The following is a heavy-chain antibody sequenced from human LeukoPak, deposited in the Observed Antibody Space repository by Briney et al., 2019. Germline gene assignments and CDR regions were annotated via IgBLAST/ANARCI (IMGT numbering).Heavy chain of an antibody. CDR3: ARRIPVIVVPRRFDP. V-gene: IGHV4-34*01. CDR2: INHSERT. CDR1: GGSFSGHY. J-gene: IGHJ5*02. Sequence: SETLFLTCAVYGGSFSGHYWSWIRQPPGKGLEWIGEINHSERTNYKPSLQSRVTISVDTSKNQFSLKLSSVTAADTAVYYCARRIPVIVVPRRFDPWGQGMLVTVSS. D-gene: IGHD3-22*01.